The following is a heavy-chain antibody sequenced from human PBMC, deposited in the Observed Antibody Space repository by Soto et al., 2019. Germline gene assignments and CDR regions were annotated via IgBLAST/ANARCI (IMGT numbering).Heavy chain of an antibody. J-gene: IGHJ6*02. CDR1: GFTFSGYG. D-gene: IGHD6-6*01. CDR2: ISSGGSNI. V-gene: IGHV3-48*04. CDR3: AVIAALSNGMDV. Sequence: GGSLRLSCAASGFTFSGYGMHWVRQAPGKGLEWVADISSGGSNIYYADSVKGRFTISRDNAKNSLYLQMNSLRAEDTAVYYCAVIAALSNGMDVWGQGTTVTVSS.